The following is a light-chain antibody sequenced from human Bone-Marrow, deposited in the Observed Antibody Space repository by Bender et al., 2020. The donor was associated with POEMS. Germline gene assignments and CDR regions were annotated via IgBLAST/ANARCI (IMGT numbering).Light chain of an antibody. CDR2: YVS. Sequence: QSVLTQPPSVSGAPGQRVTISCTGTSSDVGGYDYVSWYQQHPGKAPKLVIYYVSIRPSGISDRFSGSKSGNTASLTITGLQAEDEADYYCCSYTGTYVVFGGGTKLTVL. CDR1: SSDVGGYDY. V-gene: IGLV2-14*03. CDR3: CSYTGTYVV. J-gene: IGLJ2*01.